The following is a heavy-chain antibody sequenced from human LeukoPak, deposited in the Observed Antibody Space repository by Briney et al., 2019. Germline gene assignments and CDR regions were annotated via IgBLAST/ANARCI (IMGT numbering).Heavy chain of an antibody. D-gene: IGHD5-12*01. CDR2: MNPNSGNT. CDR3: ARGVAPDY. Sequence: ASLKVSCKASGYTFTSYYINWVRQATGQGLEWMGCMNPNSGNTGYEETFPGSFTMNKDTPNSTAYMELSRLTSEDTAVNYCARGVAPDYWGKGTLVTVAS. J-gene: IGHJ4*02. V-gene: IGHV1-8*01. CDR1: GYTFTSYY.